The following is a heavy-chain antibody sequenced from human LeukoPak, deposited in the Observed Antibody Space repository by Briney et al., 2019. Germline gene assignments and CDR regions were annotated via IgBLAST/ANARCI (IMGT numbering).Heavy chain of an antibody. Sequence: SVKVSCKASGGTFSSYAISWVRQAPGQGPEWMGGIIPIFDTANYAQKFQGRVTIAADKSTNTAYMELSRLRSDDTAVYYCARRLRYFDWLLETQNDAFDIWGQGTMVTVSS. CDR2: IIPIFDTA. CDR1: GGTFSSYA. J-gene: IGHJ3*02. CDR3: ARRLRYFDWLLETQNDAFDI. V-gene: IGHV1-69*06. D-gene: IGHD3-9*01.